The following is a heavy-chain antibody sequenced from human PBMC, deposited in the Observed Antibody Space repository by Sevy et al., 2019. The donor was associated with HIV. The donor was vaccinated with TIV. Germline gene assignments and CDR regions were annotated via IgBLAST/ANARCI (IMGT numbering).Heavy chain of an antibody. J-gene: IGHJ3*02. Sequence: SETLSLTCTVSGGSINSDHWNWIRQPPGKGLEWIGYVYYTGGTNYNPSLKNQVTISVDRTKNQFSLKLTSGTAADTAVYYCARRNDFDIGGQGTMVTVSS. CDR2: VYYTGGT. CDR1: GGSINSDH. V-gene: IGHV4-59*08. CDR3: ARRNDFDI.